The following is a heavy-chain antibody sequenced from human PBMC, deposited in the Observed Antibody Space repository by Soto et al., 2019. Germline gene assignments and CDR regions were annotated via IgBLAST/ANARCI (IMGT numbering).Heavy chain of an antibody. CDR2: ISGSGGNT. CDR1: GFTFRSYA. Sequence: GGSLRLSCAASGFTFRSYAMSWVRQAPGKGLEWVSYISGSGGNTFYADSVKGRFTISRDNSKNTLYLQMNSLRAEDTAVYYCAKDSAAAPGCFDYWGQGTLVTVSS. D-gene: IGHD6-13*01. J-gene: IGHJ4*02. CDR3: AKDSAAAPGCFDY. V-gene: IGHV3-23*01.